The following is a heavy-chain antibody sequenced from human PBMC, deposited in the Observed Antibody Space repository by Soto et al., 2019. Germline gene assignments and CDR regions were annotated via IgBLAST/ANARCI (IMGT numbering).Heavy chain of an antibody. CDR3: SEGRAI. D-gene: IGHD3-10*01. V-gene: IGHV3-15*01. CDR2: ISISTVGGTT. CDR1: GFSFADAW. J-gene: IGHJ4*02. Sequence: EAQLVESGGGLVKPGGSLRLSCAASGFSFADAWMSWVRQAPGKGLEWVGRISISTVGGTTDYAAPVRGRFSISRDDSRNTLSLKMNSLKMEDPGIFYCSEGRAIWAQGTLVIVSS.